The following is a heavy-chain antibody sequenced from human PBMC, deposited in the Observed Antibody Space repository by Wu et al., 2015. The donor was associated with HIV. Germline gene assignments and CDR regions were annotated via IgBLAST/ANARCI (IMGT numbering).Heavy chain of an antibody. D-gene: IGHD6-13*01. CDR2: IIPMFGTT. J-gene: IGHJ3*01. CDR1: GGSFTSYG. V-gene: IGHV1-69*12. Sequence: QVQLVQSGAEVKKPGSSVKVSCKASGGSFTSYGVSWVRQAPGQGLEWMGGIIPMFGTTKYAQKLQGRVTITADDSTDTAYMDLSSLRSEDTAVYLLSPDGPGGLGRSSWSLMSFELVWDQGT. CDR3: SPDGPGGLGRSSWSLMSFELV.